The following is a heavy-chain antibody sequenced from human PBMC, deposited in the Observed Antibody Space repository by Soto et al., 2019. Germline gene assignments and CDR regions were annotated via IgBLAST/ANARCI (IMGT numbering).Heavy chain of an antibody. J-gene: IGHJ4*02. CDR3: AKQIHNSGAIDY. CDR2: ITVSGDST. CDR1: GFTFSNYA. D-gene: IGHD6-19*01. V-gene: IGHV3-23*01. Sequence: EVQLLESGGGLVQPGGSLRLSCAASGFTFSNYAMRWVRQAPGKGLEWVSAITVSGDSTYYADSVRGRFTISRDNSKNTLFLQMNSLRAADTAVYYCAKQIHNSGAIDYWGQGTLVTVSS.